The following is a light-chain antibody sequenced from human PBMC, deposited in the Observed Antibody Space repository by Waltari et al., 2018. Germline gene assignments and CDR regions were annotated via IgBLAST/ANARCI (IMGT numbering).Light chain of an antibody. V-gene: IGLV1-44*01. CDR2: GND. CDR1: SLNTGRNI. J-gene: IGLJ2*01. Sequence: QSVLTQPPPSSGPPGQRVTISCSGGSLNTGRNIENWYQQLPGTAPKPLIYGNDQRPSVVPDRFSGSRSGTSASLAISGLQSEDEADYYCAAWDDSLNGVIFGGGTKLSVL. CDR3: AAWDDSLNGVI.